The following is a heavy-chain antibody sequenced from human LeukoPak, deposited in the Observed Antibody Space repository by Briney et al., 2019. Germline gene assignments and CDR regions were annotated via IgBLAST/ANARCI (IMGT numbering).Heavy chain of an antibody. D-gene: IGHD3-22*01. CDR1: GWSFSGYY. Sequence: SETLSLTCAVYGWSFSGYYWSWIRQPPGKGLEWVGEINHSGSTNYNPSLRSRVTISVDTSKNQFPLKLSSVTAADPAVYYCARHDQWLLLRKGYLDVWGKGTTATIPS. J-gene: IGHJ6*03. CDR3: ARHDQWLLLRKGYLDV. CDR2: INHSGST. V-gene: IGHV4-34*01.